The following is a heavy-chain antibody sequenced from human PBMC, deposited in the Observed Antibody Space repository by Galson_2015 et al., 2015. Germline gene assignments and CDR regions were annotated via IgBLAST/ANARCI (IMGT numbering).Heavy chain of an antibody. V-gene: IGHV2-5*02. CDR3: AHRLGPTMTSRNEGYFDF. CDR2: IYWDDDK. J-gene: IGHJ4*02. Sequence: PALVKPTQTLTLTCTFSGFSLSTRGVGVGWIRQSPGEALEWLALIYWDDDKRYSPSLKSRLTIAKDTSKNQVVLTVTNTELVDTATYYCAHRLGPTMTSRNEGYFDFWGQGTLVTVSS. D-gene: IGHD1-1*01. CDR1: GFSLSTRGVG.